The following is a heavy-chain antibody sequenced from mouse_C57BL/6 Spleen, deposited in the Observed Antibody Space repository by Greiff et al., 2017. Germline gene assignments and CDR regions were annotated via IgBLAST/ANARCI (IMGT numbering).Heavy chain of an antibody. D-gene: IGHD2-4*01. CDR2: ISSGGSYT. CDR3: ARTVYDDSPLDCGG. CDR1: GFTFSSYG. V-gene: IGHV5-6*01. Sequence: EVKLVESGGDLVKPGGSLKLSCAASGFTFSSYGMSWVRQTPDKRLEWVATISSGGSYTYYPDSVQGRFTISRDNAKNTLYLQRSSLTSEDTAMYCCARTVYDDSPLDCGGWGTVATVTV. J-gene: IGHJ1*03.